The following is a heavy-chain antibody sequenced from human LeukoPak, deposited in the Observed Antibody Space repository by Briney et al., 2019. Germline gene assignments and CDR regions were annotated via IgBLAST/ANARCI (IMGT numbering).Heavy chain of an antibody. V-gene: IGHV4-34*01. D-gene: IGHD2-15*01. CDR3: ARMDCSGGSCYSDY. CDR1: GGSFSGYS. Sequence: KPSETLSLTCAVYGGSFSGYSWSWIRQPPGKGLEWIGEINHSGSTNYNPSLKSRVTISVDTSKNQFSLKLSSVTAADTAVYYCARMDCSGGSCYSDYWGQGTLVTVSS. CDR2: INHSGST. J-gene: IGHJ4*02.